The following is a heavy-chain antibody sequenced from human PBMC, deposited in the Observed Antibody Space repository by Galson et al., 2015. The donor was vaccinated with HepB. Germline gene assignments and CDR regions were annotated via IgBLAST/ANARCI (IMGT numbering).Heavy chain of an antibody. J-gene: IGHJ4*02. CDR2: INHSGST. CDR1: GGSFSGYY. CDR3: ARALKYSSSFFY. D-gene: IGHD6-6*01. V-gene: IGHV4-34*01. Sequence: SETLSLTCAVYGGSFSGYYWSWIRQPPGKGLEWIGEINHSGSTNYNPSLKSRVTISVDTSKNQFSLKLSSVTAADTAVYYCARALKYSSSFFYWGQGTLVTVSS.